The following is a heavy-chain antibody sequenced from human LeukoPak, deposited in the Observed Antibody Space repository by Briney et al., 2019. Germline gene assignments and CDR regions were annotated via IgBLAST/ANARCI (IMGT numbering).Heavy chain of an antibody. CDR2: IYHSGST. CDR1: GYSISSGYY. J-gene: IGHJ6*03. D-gene: IGHD3-10*01. Sequence: SETLSLTCTVPGYSISSGYYWGWIRQPPGKGLEWIGSIYHSGSTYYNPSLKSRVTISVDTSKNQFSLKLSSVTAADTAVYYCARRLGRKFGERFYYYHYMDVWGKGTTVTISS. V-gene: IGHV4-38-2*02. CDR3: ARRLGRKFGERFYYYHYMDV.